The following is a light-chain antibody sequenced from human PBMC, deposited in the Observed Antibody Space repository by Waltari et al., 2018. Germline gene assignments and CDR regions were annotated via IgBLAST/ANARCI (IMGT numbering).Light chain of an antibody. Sequence: ETVMTQSPATLSVYPGERATLPCRASQRIKNNLAWYQQKGGQAPRRLFFSASTRATGISARFSGSGYGTEFTLTISSLQSEDFAVYYCQQYDNWPLTFGQGTRLDIK. CDR1: QRIKNN. CDR3: QQYDNWPLT. V-gene: IGKV3-15*01. CDR2: SAS. J-gene: IGKJ5*01.